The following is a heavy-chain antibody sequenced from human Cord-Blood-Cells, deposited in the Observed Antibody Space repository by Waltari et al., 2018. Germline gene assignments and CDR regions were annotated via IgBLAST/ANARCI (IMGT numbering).Heavy chain of an antibody. J-gene: IGHJ4*02. CDR2: IRYDGSNK. Sequence: QVQLVESGGGVVQPGGSLRLSCPASGFTFSSYGMPWVRQAPGKGLEWVAFIRYDGSNKYYADSVKGRFTISRDNSKNTLYLQMNSLRAEDTAVYYCAKAGSSSYFDYWGQGTLVTVSS. D-gene: IGHD6-6*01. CDR1: GFTFSSYG. V-gene: IGHV3-30*02. CDR3: AKAGSSSYFDY.